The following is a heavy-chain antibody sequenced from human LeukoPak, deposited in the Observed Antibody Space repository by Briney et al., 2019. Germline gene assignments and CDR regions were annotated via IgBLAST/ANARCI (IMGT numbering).Heavy chain of an antibody. CDR3: ARGLLYDYVWGSYRSLYFDY. D-gene: IGHD3-16*02. CDR2: INHSGST. V-gene: IGHV4-34*01. Sequence: SETLSLTRAVYGGSFSGYYWSWIRQPPGKGLEWIGEINHSGSTNYNPSLKSRVTISVDTSKNQFSLKLSSVTAADTAVYYCARGLLYDYVWGSYRSLYFDYWGQGTLVTVSS. J-gene: IGHJ4*02. CDR1: GGSFSGYY.